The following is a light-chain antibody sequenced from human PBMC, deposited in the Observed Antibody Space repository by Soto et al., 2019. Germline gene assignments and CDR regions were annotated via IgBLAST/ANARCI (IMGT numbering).Light chain of an antibody. CDR1: QSISSY. CDR3: QQSYSPPPP. CDR2: AAY. V-gene: IGKV1-39*01. J-gene: IGKJ4*01. Sequence: DIQMTQSPSSLSASVGDRVTITCRASQSISSYLYWYQQKPGKAPKLMVFAAYSLQSGVPSRFSGSGSGTDFTLTISSLQPEDFATYYRQQSYSPPPPFGGGTKVDIK.